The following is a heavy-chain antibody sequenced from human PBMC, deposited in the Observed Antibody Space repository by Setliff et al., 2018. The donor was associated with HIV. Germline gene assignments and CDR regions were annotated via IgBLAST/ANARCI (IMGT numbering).Heavy chain of an antibody. V-gene: IGHV3-23*01. CDR1: GFAFSTFD. Sequence: GGSLRLSCVGPGFAFSTFDMNWVRQTPRKGLEWVAAVSPDGDVTYYPDSLRGRFTVSRDNAKNMLFLQMSNLGADDSAIYYCAKPTSGFYPRPYDLWGHGTKVTVSS. CDR3: AKPTSGFYPRPYDL. D-gene: IGHD5-12*01. J-gene: IGHJ3*01. CDR2: VSPDGDVT.